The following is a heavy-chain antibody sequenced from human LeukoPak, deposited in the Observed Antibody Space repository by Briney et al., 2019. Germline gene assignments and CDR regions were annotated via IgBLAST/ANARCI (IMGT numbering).Heavy chain of an antibody. V-gene: IGHV3-74*01. J-gene: IGHJ4*02. CDR1: GFTFSSYL. Sequence: SGGSLRLSCAASGFTFSSYLMHWVRQAPGKGLVWVSRINSDGSSTSYADSVKGRFTISRDNAKNTLYLQMNSLRAEDTAVYYCASKSRAATPYYWGQGTLVTVSS. CDR2: INSDGSST. CDR3: ASKSRAATPYY. D-gene: IGHD6-6*01.